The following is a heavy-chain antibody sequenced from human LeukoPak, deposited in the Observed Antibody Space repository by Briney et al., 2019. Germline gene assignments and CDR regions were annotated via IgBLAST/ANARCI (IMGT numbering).Heavy chain of an antibody. CDR3: ARLSSRSRYYYYYYMDV. CDR1: GGSFSGYY. CDR2: INHSGST. V-gene: IGHV4-34*01. Sequence: SETLSLTCAVYGGSFSGYYWGWIRQPPGKGLEWIGEINHSGSTNYNPSLKSRVTISVDTSKNQFSLKLSSVTAADTAVYYCARLSSRSRYYYYYYMDVWGKGTTVTISS. J-gene: IGHJ6*03.